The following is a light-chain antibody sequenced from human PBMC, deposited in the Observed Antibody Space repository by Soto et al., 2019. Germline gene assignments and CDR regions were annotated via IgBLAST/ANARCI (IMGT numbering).Light chain of an antibody. CDR1: SSNIGAGYD. V-gene: IGLV1-40*01. CDR2: GNS. CDR3: QSYDSSLSGSV. J-gene: IGLJ3*02. Sequence: QSVLTQPPPVSGAPGQRVTISCTGSSSNIGAGYDVHWYQQLPGTAPKLLIYGNSNRPSGVPDRFSGFKSGTSASLAITGLQAEDEADYYCQSYDSSLSGSVFGGGTKVTVL.